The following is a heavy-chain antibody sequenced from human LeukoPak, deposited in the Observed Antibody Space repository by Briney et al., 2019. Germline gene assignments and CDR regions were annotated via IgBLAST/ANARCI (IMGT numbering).Heavy chain of an antibody. CDR1: GYTFTSYD. J-gene: IGHJ4*02. Sequence: ASVKVSCKASGYTFTSYDINWVRQATGQGLEWMGWMNPNSGNTGYAQKFQGRVTMTRNTSISTAYMELNSLRSEDTAVYYCASGRRVGGTISVYWRQGTLVTVSS. D-gene: IGHD1-26*01. V-gene: IGHV1-8*01. CDR3: ASGRRVGGTISVY. CDR2: MNPNSGNT.